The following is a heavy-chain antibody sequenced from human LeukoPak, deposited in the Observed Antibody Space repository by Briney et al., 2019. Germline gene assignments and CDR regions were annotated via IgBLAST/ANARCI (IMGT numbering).Heavy chain of an antibody. Sequence: PGGSLRLSCSASGFTFPTTPMHWVRQAPGKGLEWVAVVSHVGSIQNYADSVRGRFTISRDNSKNTVYLQMNSLRTEDTAVYFCARGGGGVVVKYNWFDPWGQGTLVTVSS. CDR2: VSHVGSIQ. CDR1: GFTFPTTP. V-gene: IGHV3-30-3*01. J-gene: IGHJ5*02. CDR3: ARGGGGVVVKYNWFDP. D-gene: IGHD2-21*01.